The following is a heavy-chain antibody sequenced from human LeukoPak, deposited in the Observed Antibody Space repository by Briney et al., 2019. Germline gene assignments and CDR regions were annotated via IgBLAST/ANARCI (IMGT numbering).Heavy chain of an antibody. CDR1: GFTVSSNY. Sequence: GGSLRLSCAASGFTVSSNYMNWVRQAPGKGLEWVSVIYSGGSTYYADSVKGRFTISRDNSKNTLYLQMNSLRAEDTAVYYCATRVVVITTGAFDIWGQGTMVTVSS. CDR3: ATRVVVITTGAFDI. D-gene: IGHD3-22*01. V-gene: IGHV3-53*01. J-gene: IGHJ3*02. CDR2: IYSGGST.